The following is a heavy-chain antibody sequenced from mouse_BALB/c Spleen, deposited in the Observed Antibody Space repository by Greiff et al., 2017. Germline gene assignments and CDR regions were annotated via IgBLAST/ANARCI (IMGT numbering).Heavy chain of an antibody. CDR3: AREGGLYAMDY. CDR1: GYSITSDYA. Sequence: EVQFQQSGPGLVKPSQSLSLTCTVTGYSITSDYAWNWIRQFPGNKLEWMGYISYSGSTSYNPSLKSRISITRDTSKNQFFLQLNSVTTEDTATYYCAREGGLYAMDYWGQGTSVTVSS. CDR2: ISYSGST. J-gene: IGHJ4*01. V-gene: IGHV3-2*02.